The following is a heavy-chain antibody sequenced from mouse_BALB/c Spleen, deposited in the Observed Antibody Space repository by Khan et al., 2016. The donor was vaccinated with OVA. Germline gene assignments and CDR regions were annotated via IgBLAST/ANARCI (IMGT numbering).Heavy chain of an antibody. D-gene: IGHD1-1*01. J-gene: IGHJ3*01. CDR2: ISTAGDYT. Sequence: VELVQSGGDLVKPGGSLKLSCATSGFTFSSYSMSWVRQTPDKRLEWVTTISTAGDYTYYPDSVRGRFTISRDNAKNSPYLQMSNLKSEDTAMXSCARHLAGSFAYWGQGTLVTVSA. V-gene: IGHV5-6*01. CDR3: ARHLAGSFAY. CDR1: GFTFSSYS.